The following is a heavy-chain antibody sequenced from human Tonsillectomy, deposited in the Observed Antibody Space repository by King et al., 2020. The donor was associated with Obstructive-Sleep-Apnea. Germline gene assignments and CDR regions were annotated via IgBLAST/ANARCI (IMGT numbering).Heavy chain of an antibody. V-gene: IGHV2-26*01. CDR2: IFSNDEK. Sequence: VTLQESGPVLVKPPETLTLTCTVSGFSLSNARMGVRWIRQPPGKALEWLAHIFSNDEKSYSTSLKSRLTIYKDTSKSQVVLTMTNMDPVDTATYYCARSGYSGDYFDYWGQGTLVTVSS. CDR1: GFSLSNARMG. CDR3: ARSGYSGDYFDY. J-gene: IGHJ4*02. D-gene: IGHD5-18*01.